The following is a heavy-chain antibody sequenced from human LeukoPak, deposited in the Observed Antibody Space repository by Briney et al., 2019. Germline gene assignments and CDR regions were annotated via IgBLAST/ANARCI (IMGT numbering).Heavy chain of an antibody. CDR2: ISTSSSYI. CDR3: ARAGHRSSSWTVWLHAYFDY. V-gene: IGHV3-21*01. D-gene: IGHD6-13*01. CDR1: GFTFSSYS. J-gene: IGHJ4*02. Sequence: GGSLRLSCAASGFTFSSYSMNWVRHAQGKGLEWVSSISTSSSYIYYADSVKGRFTISRDSAKTSLYLQMNSLRAEDTAVYYCARAGHRSSSWTVWLHAYFDYWGQGTLVTVSS.